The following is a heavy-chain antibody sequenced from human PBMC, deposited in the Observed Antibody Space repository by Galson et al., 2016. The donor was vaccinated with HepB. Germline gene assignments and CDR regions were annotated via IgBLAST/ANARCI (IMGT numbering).Heavy chain of an antibody. CDR2: TYYRSKWYN. Sequence: CAISGDSVSSNSAAWSWIRQSPSRGLEWLGRTYYRSKWYNDYAVSVKSRITIKPNTSKNQFSLQLNSVTPEDTAVYYCARGPRAYFDFWGQGTLVTVSS. CDR1: GDSVSSNSAA. CDR3: ARGPRAYFDF. J-gene: IGHJ4*02. V-gene: IGHV6-1*01.